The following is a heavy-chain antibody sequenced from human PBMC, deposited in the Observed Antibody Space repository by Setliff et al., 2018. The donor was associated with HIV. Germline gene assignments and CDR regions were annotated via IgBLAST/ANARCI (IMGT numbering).Heavy chain of an antibody. D-gene: IGHD1-26*01. V-gene: IGHV3-49*04. J-gene: IGHJ4*02. Sequence: GGSLRLSCTTSGFIFGDYAMTWVRQAPGKGLECVGFIRSKAYGGTPEYAASVKDRFTISRDDSKSIAYLQMDSLKTEDTAVYYCTTDLGGSYHGWNYWGQGTLVTVSS. CDR1: GFIFGDYA. CDR2: IRSKAYGGTP. CDR3: TTDLGGSYHGWNY.